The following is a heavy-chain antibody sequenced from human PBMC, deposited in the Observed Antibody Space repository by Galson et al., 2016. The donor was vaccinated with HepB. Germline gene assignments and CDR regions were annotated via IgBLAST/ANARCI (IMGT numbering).Heavy chain of an antibody. V-gene: IGHV4-39*01. CDR1: GDSINSSSYY. J-gene: IGHJ5*02. CDR3: ARRTNWKGFDP. Sequence: SETLSLTCTVSGDSINSSSYYWGWIRQPPGKGLEWIGSVFYNGYTYDNPSLKGRATISVDTSKKKFSLKLNSVTAADTGLYFCARRTNWKGFDPWGQGTLVIVSS. CDR2: VFYNGYT. D-gene: IGHD1-1*01.